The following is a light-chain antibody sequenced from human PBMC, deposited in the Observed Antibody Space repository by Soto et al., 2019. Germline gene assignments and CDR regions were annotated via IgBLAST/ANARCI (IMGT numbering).Light chain of an antibody. CDR1: HSFRGL. Sequence: EVVLTQSPVTLSLSPGGRATLSFGGSHSFRGLLAWYQQKPGQAPRLLIYGASTRATGIPARFSGSGSGTEFTLTISSLQSEDLAIYYCQQYNIWPPWTFGQGTKVDIK. CDR3: QQYNIWPPWT. J-gene: IGKJ1*01. CDR2: GAS. V-gene: IGKV3-15*01.